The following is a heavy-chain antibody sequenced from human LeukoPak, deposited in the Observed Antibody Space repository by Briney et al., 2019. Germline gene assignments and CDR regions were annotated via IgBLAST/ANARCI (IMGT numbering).Heavy chain of an antibody. D-gene: IGHD1-26*01. Sequence: SETLSLTCVVSGGSISTYYWSWVRQPPGKGLEWIGYIYYSGTTAYNPSLKSRVTTSVDTSNNQFSLRVTSVTAADTAVYYCARSSGAYRSFDYWGQGTLVPVSS. CDR1: GGSISTYY. CDR2: IYYSGTT. V-gene: IGHV4-59*13. J-gene: IGHJ4*02. CDR3: ARSSGAYRSFDY.